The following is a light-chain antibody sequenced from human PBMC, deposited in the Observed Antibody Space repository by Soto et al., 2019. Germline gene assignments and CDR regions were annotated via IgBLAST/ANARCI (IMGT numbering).Light chain of an antibody. CDR3: QQSYSSLYT. J-gene: IGKJ2*01. CDR2: AAS. V-gene: IGKV1-39*01. Sequence: DIQMTQSPSSLSASVGDRVTITCRASQSISSHLNWYQQKPGNAPKVLISAASSLQSGVPSRFSGSGSGTDFTLTISSLQPEDYATYYCQQSYSSLYTFGQGTK. CDR1: QSISSH.